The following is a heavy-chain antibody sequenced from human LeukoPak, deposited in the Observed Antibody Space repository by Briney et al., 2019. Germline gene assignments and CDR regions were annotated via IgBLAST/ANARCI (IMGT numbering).Heavy chain of an antibody. CDR1: GDSIFSTTYY. V-gene: IGHV4-39*01. CDR2: IFHSGST. Sequence: SETLSLTCTVSGDSIFSTTYYWGWIRQPPGKGLEWIGSIFHSGSTYYNPSLRSRVTISVDTSKNQLSLRLRSVTAADTAVYYCARLYEGKRPPDYWGQGTLVTVSS. D-gene: IGHD2-8*01. CDR3: ARLYEGKRPPDY. J-gene: IGHJ4*02.